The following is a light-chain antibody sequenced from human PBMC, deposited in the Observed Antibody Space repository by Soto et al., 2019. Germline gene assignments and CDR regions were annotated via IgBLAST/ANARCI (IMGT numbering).Light chain of an antibody. CDR2: AAS. Sequence: DIQVTQFPSSLSASVGDTVTITCRASQAIGNYLAWYQQKPGKSPKLLIYAASTLQPGVPSRFSGSRTGTDFTLTVTSLQPEDFATYYCQKYNRAPLTFGPGTKVDIK. CDR1: QAIGNY. V-gene: IGKV1-27*01. J-gene: IGKJ3*01. CDR3: QKYNRAPLT.